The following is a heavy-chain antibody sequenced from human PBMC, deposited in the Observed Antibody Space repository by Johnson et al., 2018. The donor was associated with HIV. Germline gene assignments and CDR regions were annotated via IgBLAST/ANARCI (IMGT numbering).Heavy chain of an antibody. CDR3: ARERIYGDDAFDI. Sequence: DSVKGRFTISRDKSKNTLYLQMNSMRAEDTAVYYCARERIYGDDAFDIWGQGTMVTVSS. D-gene: IGHD4-17*01. V-gene: IGHV3-66*01. J-gene: IGHJ3*02.